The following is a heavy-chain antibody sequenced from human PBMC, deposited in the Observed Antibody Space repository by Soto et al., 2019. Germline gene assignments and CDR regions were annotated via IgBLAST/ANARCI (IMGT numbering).Heavy chain of an antibody. CDR1: GYTLTELS. D-gene: IGHD4-17*01. V-gene: IGHV1-24*01. Sequence: QVQLVQSGAEVKKPGASVKVSCKVSGYTLTELSMHWLRQAPGKGLEWMGGFDPEDGETIYAQKFQGRVTMTEDTSTDTAYMELSSLRSEDTAVYYCATQYNDYGDYSPALDAFDIWGQGTMVTVSS. J-gene: IGHJ3*02. CDR3: ATQYNDYGDYSPALDAFDI. CDR2: FDPEDGET.